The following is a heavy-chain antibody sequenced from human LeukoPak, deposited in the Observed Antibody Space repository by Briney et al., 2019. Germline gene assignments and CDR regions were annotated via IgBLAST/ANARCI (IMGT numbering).Heavy chain of an antibody. CDR1: GGSISSGSYY. CDR2: IYTSGST. Sequence: SGTLALTCTVSGGSISSGSYYWSWIRQPAGKGLEWIGRIYTSGSTNYKPSLKSRVTISVDTSKNQFSLKLSSVTAADTAVYYCAREVTTPLDYYYYYMDVWGKGTTVTVSS. V-gene: IGHV4-61*02. J-gene: IGHJ6*03. CDR3: AREVTTPLDYYYYYMDV. D-gene: IGHD4-11*01.